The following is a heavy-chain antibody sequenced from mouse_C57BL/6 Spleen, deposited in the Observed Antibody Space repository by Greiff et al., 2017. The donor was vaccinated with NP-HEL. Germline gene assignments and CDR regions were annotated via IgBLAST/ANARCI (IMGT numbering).Heavy chain of an antibody. Sequence: VQLQQSGAELVKPGASVKLSCKASGYTFTSYWMHWVKQRPGQGLEWIGMIHPNSGSTNYNEKFKSKATLTVDKSSSTAYMQLSSLTSEDSAVYYCASDGNYGGFAYWGQGTLVTVSA. CDR3: ASDGNYGGFAY. J-gene: IGHJ3*01. V-gene: IGHV1-64*01. D-gene: IGHD2-1*01. CDR1: GYTFTSYW. CDR2: IHPNSGST.